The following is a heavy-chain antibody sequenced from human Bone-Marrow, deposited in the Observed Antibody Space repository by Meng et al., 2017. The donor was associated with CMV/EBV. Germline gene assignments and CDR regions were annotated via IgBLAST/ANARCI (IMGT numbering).Heavy chain of an antibody. CDR3: ARSPPKTRYHFYGDYGGPVDY. J-gene: IGHJ4*02. CDR1: GYY. CDR2: INHSGSP. Sequence: GYYWSWIRQPPGKGLEWIGEINHSGSPSYNPSLKSRVTISVDTSKNQFSLKLSSVTAADTAVYYCARSPPKTRYHFYGDYGGPVDYWGQGTLVTVSS. D-gene: IGHD4-17*01. V-gene: IGHV4-34*01.